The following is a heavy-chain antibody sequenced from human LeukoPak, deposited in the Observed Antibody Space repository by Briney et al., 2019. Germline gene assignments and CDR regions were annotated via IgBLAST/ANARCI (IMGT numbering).Heavy chain of an antibody. CDR1: GGSIRSGNYY. Sequence: SETLSLTCVVSGGSIRSGNYYWSWIRQPPGKGLEWIGYIYPTGNTYYNPSLKSRVTISVDTSNNQFSLELSSVTAADTAVYYWAGNRIGCNSGGDYFDYWGQGTLVTVSS. CDR2: IYPTGNT. V-gene: IGHV4-30-2*02. CDR3: AGNRIGCNSGGDYFDY. J-gene: IGHJ4*02. D-gene: IGHD4-23*01.